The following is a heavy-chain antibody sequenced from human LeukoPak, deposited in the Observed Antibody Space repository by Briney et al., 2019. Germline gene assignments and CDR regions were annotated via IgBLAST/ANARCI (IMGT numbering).Heavy chain of an antibody. CDR3: ARGYYYDSSGYFPQG. CDR2: ISSSSSYI. V-gene: IGHV3-21*01. D-gene: IGHD3-22*01. Sequence: PGGSLRLSCAASGFTFSSYSMNWVRQAPGKGLEWVSSISSSSSYIYYADSVKGRFTISRDNAKNSLYLQMNSLRAEDTAAYYCARGYYYDSSGYFPQGWGQGTLVTVSS. J-gene: IGHJ4*02. CDR1: GFTFSSYS.